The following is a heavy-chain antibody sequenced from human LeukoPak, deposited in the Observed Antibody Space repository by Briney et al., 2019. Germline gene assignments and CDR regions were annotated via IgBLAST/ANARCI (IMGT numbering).Heavy chain of an antibody. V-gene: IGHV1-3*01. CDR2: INAGNGNT. CDR3: ARAFSGSYPPFDP. D-gene: IGHD1-26*01. Sequence: ASVKVSCKASGYTFTSYAMHWVRQAPGQRLEWMGWINAGNGNTKYSQKFQGRVTITRDTSASTAYMELSRLRSDDTAVYYCARAFSGSYPPFDPWGQGTLVTVSS. J-gene: IGHJ5*02. CDR1: GYTFTSYA.